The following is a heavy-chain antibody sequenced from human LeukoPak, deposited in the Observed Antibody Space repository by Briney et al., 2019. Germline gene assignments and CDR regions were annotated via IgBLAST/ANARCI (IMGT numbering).Heavy chain of an antibody. CDR3: TTAGFD. J-gene: IGHJ4*02. Sequence: GDSLTISCAASRITFEDAWMTWVRQAPGKGLEWIGRIKSKTHGGTIDYAAPVKGRFTISRDDSKNMVYLRMNSLISEDTAVYYCTTAGFDWGQGTLVTVSS. V-gene: IGHV3-15*01. CDR1: RITFEDAW. CDR2: IKSKTHGGTI.